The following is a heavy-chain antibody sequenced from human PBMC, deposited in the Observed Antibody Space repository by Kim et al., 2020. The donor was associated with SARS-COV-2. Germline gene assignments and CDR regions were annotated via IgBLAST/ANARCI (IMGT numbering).Heavy chain of an antibody. CDR2: IYYSGST. CDR3: ARNIGITMIGVVTGWFDP. D-gene: IGHD3-22*01. Sequence: SETLSLTCTVSGGSISSGGYYWSWIRQHPGKGREWVGYIYYSGSTYYNPYLKSRVTISVDTSKNQLSLKRSSVTAADTAGYYCARNIGITMIGVVTGWFDPWGQGTLVTVSS. V-gene: IGHV4-31*03. J-gene: IGHJ5*02. CDR1: GGSISSGGYY.